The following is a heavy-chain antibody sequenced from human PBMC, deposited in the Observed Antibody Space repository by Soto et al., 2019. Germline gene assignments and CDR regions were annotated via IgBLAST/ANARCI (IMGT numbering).Heavy chain of an antibody. Sequence: GGSLRLSCAASGFTYSSYWMSWVRQAPGKGLEWVANIKQDGSEKYYVDSVKGRFTISRDNAKNSLYLQMNSLRAEDTAVYYCARVDSYSYGWVYDAFDIWGQGTMVTVSS. CDR1: GFTYSSYW. D-gene: IGHD5-18*01. CDR3: ARVDSYSYGWVYDAFDI. CDR2: IKQDGSEK. V-gene: IGHV3-7*01. J-gene: IGHJ3*02.